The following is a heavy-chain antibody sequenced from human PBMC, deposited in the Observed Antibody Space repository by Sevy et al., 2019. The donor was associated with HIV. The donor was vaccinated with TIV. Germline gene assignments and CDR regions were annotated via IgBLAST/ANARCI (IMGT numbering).Heavy chain of an antibody. CDR3: AKSARYCSSTSCYSSAGGYYYYGMDV. Sequence: GGSLRLSCAASGFTFSSYAMSWVRQAPGKGLEWVSAISGSGGGTYYADSVKGRFTISRDNSKNTLYLQMNSLRAEDTAVYYCAKSARYCSSTSCYSSAGGYYYYGMDVWGQGTTVTVSS. CDR1: GFTFSSYA. D-gene: IGHD2-2*02. CDR2: ISGSGGGT. V-gene: IGHV3-23*01. J-gene: IGHJ6*02.